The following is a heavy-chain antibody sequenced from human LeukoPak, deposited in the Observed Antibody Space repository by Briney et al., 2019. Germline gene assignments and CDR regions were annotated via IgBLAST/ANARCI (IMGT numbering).Heavy chain of an antibody. V-gene: IGHV4-59*01. Sequence: SETLSLTCTVSGGSISSYYWSWIRQPPGKGLEWIGYIYYSGGTNYNPSLKSRVTISVDTSKNQFSLKLSSVTAADTAVYYCARGDYDSSGSTLYFAYWGQGTLVTVSS. CDR2: IYYSGGT. CDR3: ARGDYDSSGSTLYFAY. J-gene: IGHJ4*02. D-gene: IGHD3-22*01. CDR1: GGSISSYY.